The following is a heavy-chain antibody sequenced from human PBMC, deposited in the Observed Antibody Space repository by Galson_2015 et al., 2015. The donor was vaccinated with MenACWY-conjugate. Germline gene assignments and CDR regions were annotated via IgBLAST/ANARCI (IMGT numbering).Heavy chain of an antibody. CDR1: CGSLRDHY. D-gene: IGHD6-19*01. V-gene: IGHV4-59*11. CDR3: TGDSHSGWRYY. CDR2: IYYNGDT. Sequence: SETLSLTCNVSCGSLRDHYWSLIRQPPGKGLEWIGYIYYNGDTNYNPSLKSRVTISLDTPMNQFSLKLTSVTAADTAVYYCTGDSHSGWRYYRGPGTLVHVSS. J-gene: IGHJ4*01.